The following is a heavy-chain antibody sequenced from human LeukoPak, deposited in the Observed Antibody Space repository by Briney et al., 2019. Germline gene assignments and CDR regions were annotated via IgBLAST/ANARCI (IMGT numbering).Heavy chain of an antibody. CDR1: AFTFSHYW. CDR3: ASGADLGAFDI. J-gene: IGHJ3*02. D-gene: IGHD3-16*01. V-gene: IGHV3-74*01. CDR2: INPDGSFA. Sequence: GGSLRLSCAASAFTFSHYWMHWVRQAPGKGLIWVSRINPDGSFATYADSVRGRFTISRDNAKNMLYLQMNSLRAEDTAVYYCASGADLGAFDIWGQGTMVTVSS.